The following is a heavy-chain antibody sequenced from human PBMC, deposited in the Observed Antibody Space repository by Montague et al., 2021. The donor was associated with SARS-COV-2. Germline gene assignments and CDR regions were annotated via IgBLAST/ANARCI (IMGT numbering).Heavy chain of an antibody. CDR3: ARGRRAVVVVTRAGEDYYYYYLDV. Sequence: SLRLSCAASGFTFSSYELNWVRQAPGKGLEWVSYISSGGSTVYYADSVKGRFTISRDNAKNSLYLQMNSLRAEDAAIYYCARGRRAVVVVTRAGEDYYYYYLDVWGKGTTVTVSS. V-gene: IGHV3-48*03. D-gene: IGHD2-21*01. CDR1: GFTFSSYE. CDR2: ISSGGSTV. J-gene: IGHJ6*03.